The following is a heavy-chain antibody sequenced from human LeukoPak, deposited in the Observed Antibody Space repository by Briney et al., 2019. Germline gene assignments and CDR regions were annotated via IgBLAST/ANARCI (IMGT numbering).Heavy chain of an antibody. CDR3: ARDRYSSGWYAGGYGY. CDR2: ISSSGTTI. V-gene: IGHV3-11*04. CDR1: GFTFSDYY. J-gene: IGHJ4*02. D-gene: IGHD6-19*01. Sequence: GGSLRLSCAASGFTFSDYYMSWIRQAPGKGLEWVSYISSSGTTIYYADSVKGRFTISRDNAKNSLYLQMNSLRAEDTAVYYCARDRYSSGWYAGGYGYWGQGTLVTVSS.